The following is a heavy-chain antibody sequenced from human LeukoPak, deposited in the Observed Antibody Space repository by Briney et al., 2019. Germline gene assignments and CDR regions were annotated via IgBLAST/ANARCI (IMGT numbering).Heavy chain of an antibody. V-gene: IGHV3-53*01. CDR2: IHTSGDT. D-gene: IGHD4-17*01. CDR1: GFTGSHNY. CDR3: IVFGDSNH. Sequence: VGSLRLSCAASGFTGSHNYVSWVRQAPGKGLEWVSAIHTSGDTCYADSVKGRFTISRDTSKNTLYLQINSLRVEDTAVYYCIVFGDSNHWGQGTLVTVSS. J-gene: IGHJ5*02.